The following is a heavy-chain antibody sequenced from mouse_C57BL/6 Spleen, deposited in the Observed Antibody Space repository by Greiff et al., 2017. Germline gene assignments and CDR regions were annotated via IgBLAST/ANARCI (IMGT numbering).Heavy chain of an antibody. V-gene: IGHV1-80*01. CDR3: AREDYYSSSFYYYAMDY. CDR2: IYPGDGDT. Sequence: QVQLQQSGAELVKPGASVKISCKASGYAFSSYWMNWVKQRPGKGLEWIGQIYPGDGDTNYNGKFKGKATLTADKSSSTAYMQLSSLTSEDSAVYFCAREDYYSSSFYYYAMDYWGQGTSVTVSS. D-gene: IGHD1-1*01. J-gene: IGHJ4*01. CDR1: GYAFSSYW.